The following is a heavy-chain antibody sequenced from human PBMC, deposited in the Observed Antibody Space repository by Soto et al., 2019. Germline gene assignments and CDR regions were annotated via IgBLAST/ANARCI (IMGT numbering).Heavy chain of an antibody. J-gene: IGHJ4*02. CDR3: ASARWDY. V-gene: IGHV4-34*01. Sequence: SETLSLTCAVSGGSFNANYWSWIRQPPGKGLEWIGEIYHTGSTNYNPSLKSRVAISVDTSKNQFSLKLSSVTAADTAVYYCASARWDYWGQGTLVTVSS. CDR1: GGSFNANY. CDR2: IYHTGST.